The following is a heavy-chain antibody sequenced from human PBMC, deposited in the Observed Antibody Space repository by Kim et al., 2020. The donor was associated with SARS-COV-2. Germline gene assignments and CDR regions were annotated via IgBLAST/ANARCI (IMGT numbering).Heavy chain of an antibody. V-gene: IGHV4-59*08. CDR3: ATHFGYDLIFDS. CDR2: IYYSGST. D-gene: IGHD5-12*01. Sequence: SETLSLTCNVSGDSINTYYWSWIRQPPGKGLEWIGYIYYSGSTNYNPSLKSRVTMSVDTSTNQFSLRLSSVTAADTAVYYCATHFGYDLIFDSWGQGTLVTVSS. J-gene: IGHJ4*02. CDR1: GDSINTYY.